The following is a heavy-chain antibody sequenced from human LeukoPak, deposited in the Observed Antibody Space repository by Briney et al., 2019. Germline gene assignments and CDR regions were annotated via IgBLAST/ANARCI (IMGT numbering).Heavy chain of an antibody. CDR3: TRDSSINWGFFDY. CDR2: IYYSGGT. Sequence: SETLSLTCTVSGGSISSSSYYWGWIRQPPGKGLEWIGSIYYSGGTYYNPSLRSRVTISVDTSKNQFSLNLNYVTAADTAVYYCTRDSSINWGFFDYWGQGTLVTVSS. CDR1: GGSISSSSYY. J-gene: IGHJ4*02. V-gene: IGHV4-39*07. D-gene: IGHD7-27*01.